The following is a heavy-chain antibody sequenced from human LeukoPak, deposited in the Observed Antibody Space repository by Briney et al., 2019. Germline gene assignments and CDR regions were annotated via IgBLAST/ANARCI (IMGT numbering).Heavy chain of an antibody. CDR1: GGTFISYA. J-gene: IGHJ3*02. CDR3: AREWEPLTDAFDI. V-gene: IGHV1-69*06. Sequence: SVKVSCKASGGTFISYAISWVRQAPGQGLEWMGGIIPIFGTANYAQKFQGRVTITADKSTSTAYMELSSLRSEDTAVYYCAREWEPLTDAFDIWGQGTMVTVSS. D-gene: IGHD1-26*01. CDR2: IIPIFGTA.